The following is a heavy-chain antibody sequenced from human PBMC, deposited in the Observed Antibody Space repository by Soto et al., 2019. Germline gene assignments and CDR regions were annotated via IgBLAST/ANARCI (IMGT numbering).Heavy chain of an antibody. CDR2: IIPIFGTA. CDR1: GCTCSSYA. D-gene: IGHD1-7*01. J-gene: IGHJ6*02. V-gene: IGHV1-69*06. CDR3: ADEWVYNWNYERRDYGMDV. Sequence: SVKVSCKASGCTCSSYAISWVRQAPGQGLEWMGGIIPIFGTANYAQKFQGRVTITADKSTSTAYMELSSLRSEDTAVYYCADEWVYNWNYERRDYGMDVWGQGTTVTVSS.